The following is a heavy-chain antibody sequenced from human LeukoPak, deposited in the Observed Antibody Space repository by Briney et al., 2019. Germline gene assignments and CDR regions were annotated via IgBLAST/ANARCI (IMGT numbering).Heavy chain of an antibody. CDR1: GYSISSGYY. D-gene: IGHD3-3*01. CDR3: ASGRFLEWLSFDY. CDR2: ICHSGST. Sequence: SETLSLTCAVSGYSISSGYYWGWIRQPPGKGLEWIGSICHSGSTYYNPSLKSRVTISVDTSKNQFSLKLSSVTAADTAVYYCASGRFLEWLSFDYWGQGTLVTVSS. J-gene: IGHJ4*02. V-gene: IGHV4-38-2*01.